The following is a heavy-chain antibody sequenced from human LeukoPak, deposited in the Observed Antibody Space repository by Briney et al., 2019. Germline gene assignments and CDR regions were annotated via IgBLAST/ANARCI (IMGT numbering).Heavy chain of an antibody. CDR1: GYAFTGYY. CDR3: ARVPQLVHYYYYYMDV. Sequence: ASVKVSCKASGYAFTGYYMHWVRQAPGQGLEWMGWINPNSGGTNYAQKFQGRVTMTRDTSISTAYMELSRLRSDDTAVYYCARVPQLVHYYYYYMDVWGKGTTVTVSS. J-gene: IGHJ6*03. D-gene: IGHD6-13*01. CDR2: INPNSGGT. V-gene: IGHV1-2*02.